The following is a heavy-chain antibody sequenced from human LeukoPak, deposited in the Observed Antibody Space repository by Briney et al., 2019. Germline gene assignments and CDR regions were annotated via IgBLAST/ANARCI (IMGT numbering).Heavy chain of an antibody. CDR1: GFTLSNSW. D-gene: IGHD5-12*01. CDR3: AREYSGVLDY. V-gene: IGHV3-74*01. Sequence: GGSLRLSCAASGFTLSNSWMHWVRQAPGKGLVWVSRIDPDGNTDYADSVKGRFTISRDNAKNTLYLQMNSLRAEDTAVYYCAREYSGVLDYWGQGTLVTVSS. CDR2: IDPDGNT. J-gene: IGHJ4*02.